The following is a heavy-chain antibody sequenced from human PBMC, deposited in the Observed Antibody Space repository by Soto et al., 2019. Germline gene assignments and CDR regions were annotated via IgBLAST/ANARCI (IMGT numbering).Heavy chain of an antibody. CDR2: IYTSGST. Sequence: QVQLQESGPGLVKPSETLSLTCTVSGGSISSYYWSWIRQPAGKGLEWIGRIYTSGSTNYNPSLKSRVTMSVDTSKNQFALKLSSVTAADTAVYYCARVLYDYVWGSYPPHLRYYGMDVWGQGTTVTVSS. V-gene: IGHV4-4*07. CDR3: ARVLYDYVWGSYPPHLRYYGMDV. CDR1: GGSISSYY. D-gene: IGHD3-16*02. J-gene: IGHJ6*02.